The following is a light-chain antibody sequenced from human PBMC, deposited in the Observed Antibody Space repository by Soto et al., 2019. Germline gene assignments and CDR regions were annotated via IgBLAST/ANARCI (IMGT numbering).Light chain of an antibody. V-gene: IGKV1-5*03. CDR3: QQYDDYSST. CDR2: EAS. J-gene: IGKJ2*01. CDR1: QTINNW. Sequence: DIPMTQSPSTLSASVGDRVTITCRASQTINNWLAWYQQKPGKAPKLLIYEASSLLSGVPSRFSGSGSGTEFTLTISSLQPDDFATYYCQQYDDYSSTFGQGTKLDIK.